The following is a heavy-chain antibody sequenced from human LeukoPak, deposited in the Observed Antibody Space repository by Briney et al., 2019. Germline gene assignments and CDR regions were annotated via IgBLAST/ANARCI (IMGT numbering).Heavy chain of an antibody. CDR3: ARTSDTSGRLYWYFDL. D-gene: IGHD3-22*01. J-gene: IGHJ2*01. V-gene: IGHV3-21*01. CDR1: GFTFSSYE. Sequence: PGGSLRLSCAASGFTFSSYEMNWVRQAPGKGLEWVSSISSSSSYIYYADSVKGRFTISRDNAKNSLYLQMNSLRAEDTAVYYCARTSDTSGRLYWYFDLWGRGTLVTVSS. CDR2: ISSSSSYI.